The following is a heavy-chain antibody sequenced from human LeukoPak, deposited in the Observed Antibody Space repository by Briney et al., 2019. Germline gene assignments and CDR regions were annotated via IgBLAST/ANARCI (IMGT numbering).Heavy chain of an antibody. V-gene: IGHV1-8*01. D-gene: IGHD6-25*01. Sequence: ASVKVSCKASGYTFTSYDINWVRQATGQGLEWMGWMNPNSGNTGYAQKFQGRVTMTRNTSISTAYMELSSLRSEDTTVYYCARVRAAQEDYYYYYGMYVWGQGTTVTVSS. CDR2: MNPNSGNT. J-gene: IGHJ6*02. CDR3: ARVRAAQEDYYYYYGMYV. CDR1: GYTFTSYD.